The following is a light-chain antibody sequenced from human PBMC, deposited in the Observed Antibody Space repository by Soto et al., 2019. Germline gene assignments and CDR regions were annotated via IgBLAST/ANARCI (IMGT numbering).Light chain of an antibody. J-gene: IGKJ3*01. CDR2: GAS. CDR3: HEYGDSPFT. CDR1: QSVSSNS. Sequence: EIVLTQSPGTLSLSPAERAALSCRASQSVSSNSLAWYQQKPGQAPRFLIYGASHRATGIPDRFSGSGSGTDFTLTISRLEPEDFAVYYCHEYGDSPFTFGPGTKVHIK. V-gene: IGKV3-20*01.